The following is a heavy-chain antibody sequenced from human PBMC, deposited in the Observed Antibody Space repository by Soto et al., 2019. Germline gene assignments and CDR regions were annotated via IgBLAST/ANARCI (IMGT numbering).Heavy chain of an antibody. CDR2: IYYTGST. D-gene: IGHD4-4*01. CDR1: GASIRSGGYY. J-gene: IGHJ4*02. Sequence: ASETLSLTCSVSGASIRSGGYYWSWLRQSPGKGLEWIGHIYYTGSTFYSPSLKSRLTISLDTSKNQFSLDLRSVTAADTAMYYCARIEMASSKWGRGTLVTVSS. CDR3: ARIEMASSK. V-gene: IGHV4-31*03.